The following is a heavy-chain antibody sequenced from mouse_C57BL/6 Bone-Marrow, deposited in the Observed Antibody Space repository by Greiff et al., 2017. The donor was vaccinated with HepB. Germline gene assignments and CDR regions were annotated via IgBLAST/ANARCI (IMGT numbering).Heavy chain of an antibody. D-gene: IGHD1-1*01. J-gene: IGHJ4*01. CDR1: GYTFTEYT. CDR2: FYPGSGSI. V-gene: IGHV1-62-2*01. CDR3: ARHEDGYGSSYDAMDY. Sequence: QVQLKQSGAELVKPGASVKLSCKASGYTFTEYTILWVKQRSGQGLEWIGWFYPGSGSIKYNEKFKDKATLTADKSSSTVYMELSRLTSEDSAVYFCARHEDGYGSSYDAMDYWGQGTSVTVSS.